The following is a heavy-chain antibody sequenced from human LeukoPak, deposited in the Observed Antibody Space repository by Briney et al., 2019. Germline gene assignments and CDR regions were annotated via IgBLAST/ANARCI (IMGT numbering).Heavy chain of an antibody. Sequence: SETLSLTCAVYGGSFSGYYWSWIRQPPGKGLEWIGEINHSGRTNYNPSLKSRVTISVDTSKNQFSLKLSSVTAADTAVYYCARSPSSFGYWGQGTLVTVSS. D-gene: IGHD6-13*01. V-gene: IGHV4-34*01. CDR3: ARSPSSFGY. J-gene: IGHJ4*02. CDR2: INHSGRT. CDR1: GGSFSGYY.